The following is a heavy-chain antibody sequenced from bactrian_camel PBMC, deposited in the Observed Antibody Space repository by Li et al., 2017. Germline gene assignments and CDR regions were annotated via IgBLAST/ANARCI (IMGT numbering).Heavy chain of an antibody. J-gene: IGHJ4*01. CDR2: IDTAGAP. CDR3: AADGVNLQLARGYNY. V-gene: IGHV3S53*01. D-gene: IGHD6*01. CDR1: GSIYDTMC. Sequence: VQLVESGGGSVQPGGSLRLSCASSGSIYDTMCMGWVRQAPRKEREGVAAIDTAGAPTYTYAVAGRFTISKDNGKNTTYLDMNNLKVEDTAMYYCAADGVNLQLARGYNYWGQGTQVTVS.